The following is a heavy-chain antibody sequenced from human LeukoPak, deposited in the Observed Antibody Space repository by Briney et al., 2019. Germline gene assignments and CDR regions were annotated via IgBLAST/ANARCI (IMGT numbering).Heavy chain of an antibody. CDR1: GGSISSYY. V-gene: IGHV4-4*07. D-gene: IGHD3-10*01. CDR2: IYRSGST. Sequence: KPSETLSLTCTVSGGSISSYYWSWIRRPAGKGLEWIGRIYRSGSTNYNPSLKSRVTMSIDTSKNQFSLKLNSVTAADTAVYYCARVRNWFDPWGQGTLVTVSS. CDR3: ARVRNWFDP. J-gene: IGHJ5*02.